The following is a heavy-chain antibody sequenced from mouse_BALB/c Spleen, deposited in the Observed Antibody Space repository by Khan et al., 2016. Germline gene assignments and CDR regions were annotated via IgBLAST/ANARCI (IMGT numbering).Heavy chain of an antibody. CDR1: GYTFTSYV. D-gene: IGHD1-1*02. CDR2: INPYNDGI. J-gene: IGHJ2*01. CDR3: ARGPYDGNYFDN. V-gene: IGHV1S136*01. Sequence: EVQLQESGPELVKPGASVKMSCKASGYTFTSYVMHWVKQKPGQGLEWIGYINPYNDGIKYNEKFKGKATLTSDKSSSTAYMARSSLTTEDYAVYYRARGPYDGNYFDNRRQGTTLTVST.